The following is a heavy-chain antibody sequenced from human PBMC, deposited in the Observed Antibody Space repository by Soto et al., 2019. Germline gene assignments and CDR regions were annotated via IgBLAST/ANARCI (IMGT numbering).Heavy chain of an antibody. CDR1: GFSLSNYG. V-gene: IGHV3-30*18. D-gene: IGHD4-17*01. CDR2: ISYHGRDE. CDR3: VKDHLMNTVTTGGY. J-gene: IGHJ4*02. Sequence: QVQLVESGGCVVQPGRSLRLSCAASGFSLSNYGMHWVRQAPGKGLEWVAVISYHGRDEYYADSVKGRFTISRDTSKDTLYLQMNTLRPEDTAVYYCVKDHLMNTVTTGGYWGQGTLVTVSS.